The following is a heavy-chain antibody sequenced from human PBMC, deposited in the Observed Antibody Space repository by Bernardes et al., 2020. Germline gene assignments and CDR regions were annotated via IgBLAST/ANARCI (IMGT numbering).Heavy chain of an antibody. V-gene: IGHV5-51*01. D-gene: IGHD3-3*01. Sequence: GESLKISCKGSGYSFTSYWIGWVRQMPGKGLEWMGIIYPGDSDTRYSPSFQGQVTISADKSISTAYLQWSSLKASDTAMYYCATHDFWSGSSYYYYGMDVWGQGTTVTVSS. J-gene: IGHJ6*02. CDR3: ATHDFWSGSSYYYYGMDV. CDR1: GYSFTSYW. CDR2: IYPGDSDT.